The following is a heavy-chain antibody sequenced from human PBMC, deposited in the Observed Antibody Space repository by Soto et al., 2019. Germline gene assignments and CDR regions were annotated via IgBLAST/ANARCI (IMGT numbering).Heavy chain of an antibody. Sequence: QVQLQESGPGLVKPSETLSLTCTVSGGSMNNFYWSWIRQPPEKVLEWIGYIYYNGNTNYNPSLKSRITISVDTSKNQFSLRLNSVTAADTAVYYCARGGWSLDVWGQGALVTVSS. J-gene: IGHJ4*02. CDR2: IYYNGNT. D-gene: IGHD2-21*02. V-gene: IGHV4-59*01. CDR1: GGSMNNFY. CDR3: ARGGWSLDV.